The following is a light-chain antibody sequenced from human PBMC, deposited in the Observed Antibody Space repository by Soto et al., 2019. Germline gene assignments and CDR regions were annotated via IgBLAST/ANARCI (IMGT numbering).Light chain of an antibody. V-gene: IGLV2-14*03. J-gene: IGLJ1*01. CDR2: GVS. CDR3: YSSRSSSTTFYV. Sequence: QLVLTQPASVSGSPGQSITISCAGTSSDIGGSEYVAWYQQHPGKAPKLMIYGVSNRPSGVSNRFSGSKSGNTASLTISGLQAEDEDDYSCYSSRSSSTTFYVFGAGTKVTVL. CDR1: SSDIGGSEY.